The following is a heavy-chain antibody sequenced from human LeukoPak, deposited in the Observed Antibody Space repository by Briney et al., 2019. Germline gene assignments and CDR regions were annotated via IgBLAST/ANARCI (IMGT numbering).Heavy chain of an antibody. CDR1: GGSISSSSYY. CDR3: ARHLSITIFGVVMTPMDV. CDR2: IYYSGST. J-gene: IGHJ6*03. Sequence: SETLSLTCTVSGGSISSSSYYWGWIRQPPGKGLEWIGSIYYSGSTYYNPSLKSRVTISVDTSKNQFSLKLSSVTAADTAVYYCARHLSITIFGVVMTPMDVWGKGTTVTVSS. D-gene: IGHD3-3*01. V-gene: IGHV4-39*01.